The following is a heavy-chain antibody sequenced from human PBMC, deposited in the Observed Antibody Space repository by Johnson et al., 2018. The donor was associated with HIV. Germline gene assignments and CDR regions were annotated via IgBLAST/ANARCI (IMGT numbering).Heavy chain of an antibody. V-gene: IGHV3-13*01. CDR2: IGTAGDT. CDR1: GFTFSSYD. J-gene: IGHJ3*01. Sequence: VQLVESGGGLVQPGGSLRLSCAASGFTFSSYDMHWVRQATGKGLEWVSAIGTAGDTYYPGSVKGRFTISRDNSKNFLYLQMNSLRPEDTAVYYCARDGRDLVTRGSCDVWGQGTVVTVSS. D-gene: IGHD5-18*01. CDR3: ARDGRDLVTRGSCDV.